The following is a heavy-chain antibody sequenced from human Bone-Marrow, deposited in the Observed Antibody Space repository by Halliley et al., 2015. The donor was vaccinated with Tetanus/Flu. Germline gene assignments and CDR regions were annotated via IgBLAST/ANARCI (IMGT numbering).Heavy chain of an antibody. D-gene: IGHD4-17*01. CDR3: ARAHTVVDTLDF. J-gene: IGHJ4*02. Sequence: LEWVSVISSDGYNKNCADSVKGRFTISRDNSKSTLSLLMNSLRDEDTAVYYCARAHTVVDTLDFWGQGTLVTVSS. CDR2: ISSDGYNK. V-gene: IGHV3-30-3*01.